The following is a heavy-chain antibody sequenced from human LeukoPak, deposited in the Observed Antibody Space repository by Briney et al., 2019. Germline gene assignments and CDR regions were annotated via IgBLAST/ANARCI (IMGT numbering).Heavy chain of an antibody. CDR1: GGSFSGYY. J-gene: IGHJ5*02. D-gene: IGHD2-2*01. CDR2: INHSGST. Sequence: TSETLSLTCAVYGGSFSGYYWSWIRQPPGKGLEWIGEINHSGSTNYNPSLKSRVTISVDTSKNQFSLKLSSVTAADTAVYYCARSGHEDIVVVPAATPYNWFDPWGQGTLVTVSS. CDR3: ARSGHEDIVVVPAATPYNWFDP. V-gene: IGHV4-34*01.